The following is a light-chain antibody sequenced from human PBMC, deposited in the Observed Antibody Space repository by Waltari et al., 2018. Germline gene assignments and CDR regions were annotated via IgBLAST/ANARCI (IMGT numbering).Light chain of an antibody. Sequence: DIQMTQSPSSLSASVGDRTTITCRASQSISGYLNWYQQKPGKAPKVLIYATSSLQSGVPSRFSGSRSGTDFTLTITSLQPEDFATYYCQQSYRTPPLTFGGGTKVEIK. CDR1: QSISGY. J-gene: IGKJ4*01. CDR2: ATS. V-gene: IGKV1-39*01. CDR3: QQSYRTPPLT.